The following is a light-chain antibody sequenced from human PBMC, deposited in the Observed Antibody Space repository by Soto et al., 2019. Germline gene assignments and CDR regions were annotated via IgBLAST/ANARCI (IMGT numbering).Light chain of an antibody. CDR3: QQYGSSPPSST. Sequence: MVLTQSPGTLSLSPGETATLSCKASEIIKTYYFGWYQQKPGQSPRLIINGVYTRASGVPDRFSGRGSGTDFTLTISRLEAEDFAVYYCQQYGSSPPSSTFGQGTRLEIK. J-gene: IGKJ5*01. CDR2: GVY. V-gene: IGKV3-20*01. CDR1: EIIKTYY.